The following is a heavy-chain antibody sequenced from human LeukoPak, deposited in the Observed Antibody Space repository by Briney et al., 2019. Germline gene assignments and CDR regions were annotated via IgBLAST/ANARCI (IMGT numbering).Heavy chain of an antibody. CDR3: ARSSPYGDYLLNAFDI. CDR1: GFTFSSYS. V-gene: IGHV3-21*01. D-gene: IGHD4-17*01. J-gene: IGHJ3*02. CDR2: ISSSSIYI. Sequence: GGSLRLSCAGSGFTFSSYSMNWVRQAPGKGLEWVSSISSSSIYIYYADSVKGRFTISRDNAKNSLYLQMNSLRAEDTAVYYCARSSPYGDYLLNAFDIWGQGTMVTVSS.